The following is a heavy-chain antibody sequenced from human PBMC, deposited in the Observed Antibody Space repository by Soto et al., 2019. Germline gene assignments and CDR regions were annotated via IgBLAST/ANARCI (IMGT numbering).Heavy chain of an antibody. V-gene: IGHV3-21*01. CDR3: ARDRPPVRYFDWPQYYFDY. D-gene: IGHD3-9*01. J-gene: IGHJ4*02. CDR1: GFTFNIYS. CDR2: ISRSSSYI. Sequence: PGGSLRLSCAASGFTFNIYSMNWVRQAPGKGLEWVPSISRSSSYIYYADSVKGRFTISRDNAKNSLFLQMNSLRAEDTAVYYCARDRPPVRYFDWPQYYFDYWGQGTLVTVSS.